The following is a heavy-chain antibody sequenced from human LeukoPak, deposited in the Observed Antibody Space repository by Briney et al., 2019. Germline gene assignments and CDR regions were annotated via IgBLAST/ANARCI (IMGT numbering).Heavy chain of an antibody. J-gene: IGHJ6*03. Sequence: GGSLRLSCAASGFTFSTYWMSWVRQAPGRGLEWVASMNQDGSEIYYVDSVKGRFTISRDNAKNSLYLQMNSLGAEDTAVYYCARSEVPPLYYYYYMDVWGKGTTVTVSS. V-gene: IGHV3-7*01. CDR1: GFTFSTYW. CDR3: ARSEVPPLYYYYYMDV. CDR2: MNQDGSEI.